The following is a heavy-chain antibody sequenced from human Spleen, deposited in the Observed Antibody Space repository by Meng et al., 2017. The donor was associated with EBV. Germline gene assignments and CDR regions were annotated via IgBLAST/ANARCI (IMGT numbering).Heavy chain of an antibody. CDR1: GGPFSSDA. CDR3: ARGEFSTSSDCDY. Sequence: QVQVVRSGAEVKRPGSSVKVACKTSGGPFSSDAISWVRQAPGQGLEWLGGLIPMFGAPNYAQKFQGRVTITADESTSTHYMELSSLRSDDTAVYYCARGEFSTSSDCDYWGQGTLVTVSS. CDR2: LIPMFGAP. J-gene: IGHJ4*02. D-gene: IGHD6-6*01. V-gene: IGHV1-69*12.